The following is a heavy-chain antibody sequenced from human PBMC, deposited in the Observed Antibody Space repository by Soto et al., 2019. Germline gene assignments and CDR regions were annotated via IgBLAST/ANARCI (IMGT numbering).Heavy chain of an antibody. CDR3: ARADYVWGSYRYTGPWFDP. V-gene: IGHV4-30-4*01. CDR1: GGSISSGDYY. J-gene: IGHJ5*02. Sequence: TLSLTCTVSGGSISSGDYYWSWIRQPPGKGLEWIGYIYYSGSTYYNPSLKSRVTISVDTSKNQFSLKLSSVTAADTAVYYCARADYVWGSYRYTGPWFDPWGQGTLVTVSS. CDR2: IYYSGST. D-gene: IGHD3-16*02.